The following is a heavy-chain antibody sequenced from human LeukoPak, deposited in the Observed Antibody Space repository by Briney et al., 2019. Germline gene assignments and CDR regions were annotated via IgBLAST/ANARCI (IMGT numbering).Heavy chain of an antibody. CDR3: ARGEVVAAPQIDY. V-gene: IGHV1-69*05. J-gene: IGHJ4*02. CDR2: IIPIFGTS. D-gene: IGHD2-15*01. Sequence: SVKVSCKASGGTFSSYAISWMRQAPGQGLEWMGRIIPIFGTSNYAQKFQGRVTITTDESTTTAYMELSSLRSEDTAVYYCARGEVVAAPQIDYWGQGTLVTVSS. CDR1: GGTFSSYA.